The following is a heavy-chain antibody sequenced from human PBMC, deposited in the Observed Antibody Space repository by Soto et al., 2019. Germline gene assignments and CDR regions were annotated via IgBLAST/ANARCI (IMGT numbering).Heavy chain of an antibody. J-gene: IGHJ4*02. Sequence: QVQLVQSGAAVKKPGSSLKVSCRASGGTFSSYAISWVGQAPGQGLEWMGGIIPIFGTANYAQKFQGRVTITADESTSTAYMELSSLRSEDTAVYYCARREVGPESPYDYWGQGTLVTVSS. D-gene: IGHD1-26*01. CDR1: GGTFSSYA. CDR3: ARREVGPESPYDY. CDR2: IIPIFGTA. V-gene: IGHV1-69*12.